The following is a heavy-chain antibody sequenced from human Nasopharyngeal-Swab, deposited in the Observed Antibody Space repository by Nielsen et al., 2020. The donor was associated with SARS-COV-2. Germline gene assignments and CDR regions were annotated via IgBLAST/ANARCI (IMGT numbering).Heavy chain of an antibody. J-gene: IGHJ3*02. D-gene: IGHD2-2*01. CDR1: GFTFTSSA. V-gene: IGHV1-58*01. Sequence: SVKVSCKASGFTFTSSAVQWVRQARGQRLVWIGWIVVGSGNTNYAQKFQERVAITRDMSTSTAYMELSSLRSEDTAVYYCAAPDCSSTSCYDAFDIWGQGTMVTVSS. CDR3: AAPDCSSTSCYDAFDI. CDR2: IVVGSGNT.